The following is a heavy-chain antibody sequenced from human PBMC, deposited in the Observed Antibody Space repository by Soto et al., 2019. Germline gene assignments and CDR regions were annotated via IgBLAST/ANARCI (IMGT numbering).Heavy chain of an antibody. CDR1: GYTFTGYD. Sequence: GASVKVSCKAFGYTFTGYDVNWVRQATGQGLEWMGWMSPNSGNTDYAQKFQGRVTMTRDTSLTTAYMELSSLTSEDTAVYYCARGVDAGVDYWGQGTLVTVSS. CDR3: ARGVDAGVDY. V-gene: IGHV1-8*01. D-gene: IGHD7-27*01. J-gene: IGHJ4*02. CDR2: MSPNSGNT.